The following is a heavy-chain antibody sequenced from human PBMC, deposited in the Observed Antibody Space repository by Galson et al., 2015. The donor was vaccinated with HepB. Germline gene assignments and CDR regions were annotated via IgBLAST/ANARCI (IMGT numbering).Heavy chain of an antibody. CDR1: GYSFTSYW. D-gene: IGHD5-24*01. CDR2: IYPGDSDT. J-gene: IGHJ4*02. Sequence: QSGAEVKKPGESLKISCKGSGYSFTSYWIGWVRQMPGKGLEWMGIIYPGDSDTRYSPSLQGQVTMSADRSISTAYPQWSSLKASDTAMYYCARSHGGDGYQWGFDYWGQGSLVTVSS. CDR3: ARSHGGDGYQWGFDY. V-gene: IGHV5-51*01.